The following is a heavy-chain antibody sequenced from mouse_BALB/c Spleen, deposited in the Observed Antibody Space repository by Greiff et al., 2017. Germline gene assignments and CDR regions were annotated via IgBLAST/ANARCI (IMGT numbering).Heavy chain of an antibody. D-gene: IGHD2-1*01. CDR3: TSEVLYYGNPRGAMDD. Sequence: QVQLQQPGAELVRPGASVKLSCKASGYTFTSYWINWVKQRPGQGLEWIGYIYPSDSYTNYNQKFKDKATLTVDKSSSTAYMQLSRPTSEDSAVYYCTSEVLYYGNPRGAMDDWGQGTSVTVSS. CDR2: IYPSDSYT. J-gene: IGHJ4*01. CDR1: GYTFTSYW. V-gene: IGHV1-69*02.